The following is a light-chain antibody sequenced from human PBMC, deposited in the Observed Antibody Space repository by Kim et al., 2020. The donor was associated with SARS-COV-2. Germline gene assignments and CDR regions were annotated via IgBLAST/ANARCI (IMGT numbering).Light chain of an antibody. CDR1: QGITTN. CDR2: AAS. V-gene: IGKV1-9*01. Sequence: VSVGTTVTITCPASQGITTNLASSQQKPGKAPKPLINAASTSQSAVPSTFSGSGSGTDFTLTLSSLQPEDFATYYCLQHNSYPLTSGGGTKVDIK. J-gene: IGKJ4*01. CDR3: LQHNSYPLT.